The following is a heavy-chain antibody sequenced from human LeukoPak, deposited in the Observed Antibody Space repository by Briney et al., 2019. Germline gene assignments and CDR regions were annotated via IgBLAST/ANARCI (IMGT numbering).Heavy chain of an antibody. D-gene: IGHD1-1*01. Sequence: TSETLSLTCTVSGGSISTGNYYWSWIRQPAGKGLEWIGRMHTSGSTDYNPSLNSRVTISVASSKNQFSLKLTSVTAADTAVYYCTRDNPGMTSTDTWGQGTLVTVSS. V-gene: IGHV4-61*02. CDR3: TRDNPGMTSTDT. CDR1: GGSISTGNYY. J-gene: IGHJ4*02. CDR2: MHTSGST.